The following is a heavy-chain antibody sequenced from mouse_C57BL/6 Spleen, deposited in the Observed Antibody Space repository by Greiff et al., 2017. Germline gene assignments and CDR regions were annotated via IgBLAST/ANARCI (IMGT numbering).Heavy chain of an antibody. D-gene: IGHD2-4*01. CDR1: GYTFTSYW. CDR3: ARGGDDYEDFDY. V-gene: IGHV1-55*01. CDR2: IYPGSGST. J-gene: IGHJ2*01. Sequence: QVQLKQPGAELVKPGASVKMSCKASGYTFTSYWITWVKQRPGQGLEWIGDIYPGSGSTNYNEKFKSKATLTVDTSSSTAYMQLSSLTSEDSAVYYCARGGDDYEDFDYWGQGTTLTVSS.